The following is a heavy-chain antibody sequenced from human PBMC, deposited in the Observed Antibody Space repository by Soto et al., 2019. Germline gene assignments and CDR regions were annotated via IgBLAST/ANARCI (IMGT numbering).Heavy chain of an antibody. V-gene: IGHV3-30*18. CDR2: ISYDGSNK. CDR1: GFTFSSYG. D-gene: IGHD6-6*01. CDR3: AKEWGYGIAARPLQLIDY. J-gene: IGHJ4*02. Sequence: GGSLRLSCAASGFTFSSYGMHWVRQAPGKGLEWVAVISYDGSNKYYADSVKGRFTISRDNSKNTLYLQMNSLRAEDTAVYYCAKEWGYGIAARPLQLIDYWGQGTLVTVSS.